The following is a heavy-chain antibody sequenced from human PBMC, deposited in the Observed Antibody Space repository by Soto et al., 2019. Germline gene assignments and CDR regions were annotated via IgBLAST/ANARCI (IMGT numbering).Heavy chain of an antibody. CDR3: TRRLVAVAGRYYYGMDV. J-gene: IGHJ6*02. CDR1: GFTFSGSA. Sequence: GGSLRLSCAASGFTFSGSAMHWVRQASGKGLEWVGRIRSKANSYATAYAASVKGRFTISRDDSKNTAYLQMNSLKTEDTAVYYCTRRLVAVAGRYYYGMDVWGQGTTVTVSS. CDR2: IRSKANSYAT. V-gene: IGHV3-73*01. D-gene: IGHD6-19*01.